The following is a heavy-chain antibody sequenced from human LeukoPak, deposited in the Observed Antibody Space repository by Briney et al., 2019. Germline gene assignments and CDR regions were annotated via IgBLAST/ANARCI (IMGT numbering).Heavy chain of an antibody. D-gene: IGHD3-9*01. V-gene: IGHV1-3*03. CDR3: ARDPNKVALYDILTGYYDAPFDY. Sequence: GASVKVSCKASGYTFTSYAMHWVRQAPGQRLEWMGWINAGNGNTKYSQEFQGRVTITRDTSASTAYMELSSLRSEDTAVYYCARDPNKVALYDILTGYYDAPFDYWGQGTLVTVSS. CDR2: INAGNGNT. CDR1: GYTFTSYA. J-gene: IGHJ4*02.